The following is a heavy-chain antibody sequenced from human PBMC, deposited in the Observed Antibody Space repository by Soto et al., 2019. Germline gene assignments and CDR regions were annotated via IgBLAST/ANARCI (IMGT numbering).Heavy chain of an antibody. CDR3: ARDSSNYYDSSGYYLALDY. Sequence: QVQLVQSGAEVKKPGSSVKVSCKASGGTFSSYAISWVRQAPGQGLEWMGGIIPIFGTANYAQKFQGRVTITADESTSTAYMELSSLRSEDTAGYYCARDSSNYYDSSGYYLALDYWGQGTLVTVSS. CDR2: IIPIFGTA. D-gene: IGHD3-22*01. J-gene: IGHJ4*02. CDR1: GGTFSSYA. V-gene: IGHV1-69*01.